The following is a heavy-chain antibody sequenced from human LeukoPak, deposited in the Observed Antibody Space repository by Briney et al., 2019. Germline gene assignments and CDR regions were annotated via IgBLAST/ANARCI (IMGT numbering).Heavy chain of an antibody. J-gene: IGHJ4*02. V-gene: IGHV4-4*09. CDR2: IYTSGST. Sequence: SETLSLTCTVSGGSISSYYWSWIRQPSGKGLEWIGYIYTSGSTNYNPSLKSRVTISVDTSKNQFSLKLSSVTAADTAVYYCARLNGPPPSHADYWGQGTLVTVSS. CDR3: ARLNGPPPSHADY. CDR1: GGSISSYY.